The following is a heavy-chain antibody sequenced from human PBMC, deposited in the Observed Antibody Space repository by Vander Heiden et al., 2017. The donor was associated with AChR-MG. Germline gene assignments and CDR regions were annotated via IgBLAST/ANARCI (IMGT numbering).Heavy chain of an antibody. CDR1: GLTFTSYA. Sequence: EVQLLESGGGLVQPGGSVRLSWAGSGLTFTSYAMSWVRQAPGKVREWVAAISGSGGSTYYEDSVKGRFTISRDNSKNTLYLQMNGLRAEDTAGYYCAKDRARGGYAEIFDYWGQGTLVTVSS. J-gene: IGHJ4*02. D-gene: IGHD5-12*01. CDR2: ISGSGGST. V-gene: IGHV3-23*01. CDR3: AKDRARGGYAEIFDY.